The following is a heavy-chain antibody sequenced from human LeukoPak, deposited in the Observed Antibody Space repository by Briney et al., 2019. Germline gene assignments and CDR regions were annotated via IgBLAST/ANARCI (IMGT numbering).Heavy chain of an antibody. CDR2: IYPRDGST. J-gene: IGHJ4*02. V-gene: IGHV1-46*01. Sequence: ASVKGSCKASGYSFTSNYIHWVRQAPGQGLEWMGMIYPRDGSTSYAQKFQGRVTVTRDTSTSTVHMELSGLRSEDTAVYYCARDQEAFHYWGQGTPVTVSS. CDR3: ARDQEAFHY. CDR1: GYSFTSNY.